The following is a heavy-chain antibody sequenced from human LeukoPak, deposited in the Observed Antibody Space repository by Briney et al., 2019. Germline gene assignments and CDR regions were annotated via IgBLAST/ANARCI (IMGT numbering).Heavy chain of an antibody. CDR3: ARASEQDLGGYDYFDY. D-gene: IGHD5-12*01. CDR1: GGSISSYD. J-gene: IGHJ4*02. Sequence: SETLSLTCTVSGGSISSYDWRWIRQPPGKGLEWIGYIYYSGSTNYNPSLKSRVTISVDTSKNQFSLKLSSVTAADTAVYYCARASEQDLGGYDYFDYWGQGTLVTVSS. CDR2: IYYSGST. V-gene: IGHV4-59*01.